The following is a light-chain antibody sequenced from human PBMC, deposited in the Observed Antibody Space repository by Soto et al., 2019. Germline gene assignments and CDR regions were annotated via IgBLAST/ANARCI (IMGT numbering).Light chain of an antibody. J-gene: IGLJ1*01. Sequence: QSVLTQPASVSGSPGQSITISCTGTSSDVGSYNLVSWYQQHPGKAPKLMIYEGSKRPSGVSNRFSGSKSGNTASLTISGLQAEDEADYYCCSYAGRGVFGPGTKVTVL. V-gene: IGLV2-23*01. CDR3: CSYAGRGV. CDR1: SSDVGSYNL. CDR2: EGS.